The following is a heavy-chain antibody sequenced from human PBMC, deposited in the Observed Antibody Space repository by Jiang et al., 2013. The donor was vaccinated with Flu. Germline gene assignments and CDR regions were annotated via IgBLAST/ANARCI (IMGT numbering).Heavy chain of an antibody. J-gene: IGHJ6*04. D-gene: IGHD3-10*01. CDR1: GGSISSYY. CDR3: ARVGGITMVRGVIITAGPPESSYYYYGMDV. CDR2: IYYSGST. V-gene: IGHV4-59*01. Sequence: LLKPSETLSLTCTVSGGSISSYYWSWIRQPPGKGLEWIGYIYYSGSTNYNPSLKSRVTISVDTSKNQFSLKLSSVTAADTAVYYCARVGGITMVRGVIITAGPPESSYYYYGMDVWGKGTTVTVSS.